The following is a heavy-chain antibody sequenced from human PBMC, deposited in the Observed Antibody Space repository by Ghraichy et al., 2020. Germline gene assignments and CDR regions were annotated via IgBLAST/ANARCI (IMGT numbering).Heavy chain of an antibody. J-gene: IGHJ3*01. D-gene: IGHD1-26*01. Sequence: ASVKVSCKASGYTFTDYYLQWVRQAPGQGLEWMGWINPDSGGTVYAPTFQGRFTMTRDTSISTVYMELSRLRSNDTALYYCAKVRWDLRVDDAFEVWGQGTMVTVSS. CDR3: AKVRWDLRVDDAFEV. CDR1: GYTFTDYY. CDR2: INPDSGGT. V-gene: IGHV1-2*02.